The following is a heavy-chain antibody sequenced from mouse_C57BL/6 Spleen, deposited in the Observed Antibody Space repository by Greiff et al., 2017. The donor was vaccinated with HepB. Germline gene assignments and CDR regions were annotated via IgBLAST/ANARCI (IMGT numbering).Heavy chain of an antibody. V-gene: IGHV1-52*01. Sequence: QVQLQQPGAELVRPGSSVKLSCKASGYTFTSYWMHWVKQRPIQGLEWIGNIDPSDSETHYNQKFKDKATLTVDKSSSTAYMQLSSLTSEDSAVYYCARGRYYGSSYNWYFDVWGTGTTVTVSS. D-gene: IGHD1-1*01. J-gene: IGHJ1*03. CDR3: ARGRYYGSSYNWYFDV. CDR1: GYTFTSYW. CDR2: IDPSDSET.